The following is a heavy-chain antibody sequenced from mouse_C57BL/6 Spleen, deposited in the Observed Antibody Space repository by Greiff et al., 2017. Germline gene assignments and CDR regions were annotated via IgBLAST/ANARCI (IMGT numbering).Heavy chain of an antibody. CDR2: IDPSDSYT. Sequence: QVQLKQPGAELVMPGASVKLSCKASGYTFTSYWMHWVKQRPGQGLEWIGEIDPSDSYTNYNQKFKGKSTLTVDKSSSTAYMQLSSLTAEDSAVYYWESLDYGSSNYFDYWGQGTTLTVSS. D-gene: IGHD1-1*01. CDR1: GYTFTSYW. V-gene: IGHV1-69*01. CDR3: ESLDYGSSNYFDY. J-gene: IGHJ2*01.